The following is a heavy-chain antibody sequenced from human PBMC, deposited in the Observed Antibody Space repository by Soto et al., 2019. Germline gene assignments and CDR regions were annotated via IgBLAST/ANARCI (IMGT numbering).Heavy chain of an antibody. CDR3: ARERGGNYYYGMDV. J-gene: IGHJ6*02. CDR1: GGTFSSYA. Sequence: QVQLVQSGAEVKKPGSSVKVSCKASGGTFSSYAISWVRQAPGQGLEWMGGIIPIFGTANYAQKFQGRVTLTADESTSTPYMELSSLRSEDTAVYYCARERGGNYYYGMDVWGQGTTVTVSS. V-gene: IGHV1-69*01. D-gene: IGHD3-16*01. CDR2: IIPIFGTA.